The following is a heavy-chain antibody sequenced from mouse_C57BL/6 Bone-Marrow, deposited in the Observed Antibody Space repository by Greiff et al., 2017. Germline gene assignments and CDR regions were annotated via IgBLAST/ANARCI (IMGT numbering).Heavy chain of an antibody. CDR1: GFNIKDVS. CDR3: TRIAY. Sequence: VQLQQSGAELVRPGASVKLSCTASGFNIKDVSMHWVKQRPEQGLEWIGWIDAENGDTEYASKFQGKATITVDTSTNTAYLKLSSLTSEDTAVYYCTRIAYWCQWTLVTVSA. V-gene: IGHV14-4*01. CDR2: IDAENGDT. J-gene: IGHJ3*01.